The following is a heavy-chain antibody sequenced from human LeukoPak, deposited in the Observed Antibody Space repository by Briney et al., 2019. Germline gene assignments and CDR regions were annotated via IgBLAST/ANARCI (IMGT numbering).Heavy chain of an antibody. Sequence: ASVKVSCKASGGTFSSYAISWVRQAPGQGLEWMGGIIPIFGTANYAQKFQGRVTITADESTSTAYMEPSSLRSEDTAVYYCASRSVVTAMAFDYWGQGTLVTVSS. CDR1: GGTFSSYA. CDR3: ASRSVVTAMAFDY. CDR2: IIPIFGTA. V-gene: IGHV1-69*13. D-gene: IGHD2-21*02. J-gene: IGHJ4*02.